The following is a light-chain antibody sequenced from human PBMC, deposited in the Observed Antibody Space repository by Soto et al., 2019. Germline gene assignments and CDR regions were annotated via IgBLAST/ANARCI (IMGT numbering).Light chain of an antibody. Sequence: QSVLTQPASVSGSPGQSITISCTGSSSDIGRYDHVSWYQHHPGRAPKLLISEVSSRPSGVSTRFSGSKSGYTASLTISGLQAEDEADYYCNSHTSGDFRVFADGTKVNVL. CDR1: SSDIGRYDH. CDR3: NSHTSGDFRV. CDR2: EVS. V-gene: IGLV2-14*01. J-gene: IGLJ1*01.